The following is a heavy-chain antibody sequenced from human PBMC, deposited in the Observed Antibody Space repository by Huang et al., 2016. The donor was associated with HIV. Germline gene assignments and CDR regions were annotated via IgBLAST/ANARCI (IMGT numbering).Heavy chain of an antibody. CDR3: AKIPPLHANLATSGPGPVDY. V-gene: IGHV3-30*02. D-gene: IGHD6-13*01. J-gene: IGHJ4*02. CDR2: IRSDATDK. CDR1: GFTFASCG. Sequence: QVQLVESGGGVVQPGGSLRLSCAASGFTFASCGMRWVRQAPGKGLEGVSFIRSDATDKYYADSVKGRFTASRDNSKNTLFLHMNSLRPEDTALYYCAKIPPLHANLATSGPGPVDYWGQGTLVTVSS.